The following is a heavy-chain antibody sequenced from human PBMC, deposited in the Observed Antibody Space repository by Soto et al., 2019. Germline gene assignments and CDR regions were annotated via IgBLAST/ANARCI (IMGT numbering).Heavy chain of an antibody. J-gene: IGHJ4*02. D-gene: IGHD6-19*01. CDR1: GFSFSVYW. CDR2: IKSDGSGT. CDR3: ARGRRAWTAVAGRGYYFDY. V-gene: IGHV3-74*01. Sequence: GGSLRLSCAASGFSFSVYWMHWVRQAPGKGLVWVSRIKSDGSGTAYADSVRGRFTISRDNAKNTLYLQMNGLRAEDTAVYYCARGRRAWTAVAGRGYYFDYWGQGTLVTVSS.